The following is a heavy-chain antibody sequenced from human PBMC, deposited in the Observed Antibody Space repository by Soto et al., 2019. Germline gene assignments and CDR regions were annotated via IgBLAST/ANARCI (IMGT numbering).Heavy chain of an antibody. CDR2: IYYSGST. CDR1: GGSISSYY. CDR3: ARRGVATIPYYFDY. J-gene: IGHJ4*02. V-gene: IGHV4-59*01. D-gene: IGHD5-12*01. Sequence: PSETLSLTCTVSGGSISSYYWSWIRQPPGKGLEWIGYIYYSGSTNYNPSLKSRVTISVDTSKNQFSLKLSSVTAADTAVYYCARRGVATIPYYFDYWGQGTLVTVSS.